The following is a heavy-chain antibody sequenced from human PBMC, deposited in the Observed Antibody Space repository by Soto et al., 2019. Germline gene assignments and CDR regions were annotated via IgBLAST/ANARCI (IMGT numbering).Heavy chain of an antibody. CDR3: ARAIEWAVITMVRGVIPIVGYGMDV. CDR1: GLTFSSYS. CDR2: ISSSSSYI. Sequence: PGGSLRLSCAASGLTFSSYSMNWVRQAPGKGLEWVSSISSSSSYIYYADSVKGRFTISRDNAKNSLYLQMNSLRAEDTAVYYCARAIEWAVITMVRGVIPIVGYGMDVWGQGTTVTVSS. V-gene: IGHV3-21*03. J-gene: IGHJ6*02. D-gene: IGHD3-10*01.